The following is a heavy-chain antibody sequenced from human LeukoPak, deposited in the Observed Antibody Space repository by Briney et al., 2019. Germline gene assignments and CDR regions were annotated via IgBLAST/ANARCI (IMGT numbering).Heavy chain of an antibody. D-gene: IGHD6-6*01. V-gene: IGHV4-59*08. CDR2: IYYCGST. J-gene: IGHJ3*02. CDR1: GGSISSYY. Sequence: SETLSLTCTVSGGSISSYYWNWIRQPPGKGPEWIGYIYYCGSTTYNPPLKSRVTILVDTSKNQFSLRLSSVTAADTAVYYCAREYSSSSGRRAFDIWGQGTMVTVSA. CDR3: AREYSSSSGRRAFDI.